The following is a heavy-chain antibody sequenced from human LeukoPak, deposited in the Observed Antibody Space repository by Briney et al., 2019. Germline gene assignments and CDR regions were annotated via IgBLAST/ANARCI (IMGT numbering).Heavy chain of an antibody. CDR1: GGSISSYY. D-gene: IGHD2-2*01. J-gene: IGHJ6*02. Sequence: SETLSLTCTVSGGSISSYYWTWIRQPAGKGLEWIGRIYTTGTTNYNPSLKSRVTMSLDTSKNQLSLKLSSVTAADTAVYYCARAPFTTSFQGMDVWGQGTTVTVS. V-gene: IGHV4-4*07. CDR2: IYTTGTT. CDR3: ARAPFTTSFQGMDV.